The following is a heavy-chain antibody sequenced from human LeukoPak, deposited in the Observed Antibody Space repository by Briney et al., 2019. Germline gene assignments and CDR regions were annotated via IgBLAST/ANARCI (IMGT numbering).Heavy chain of an antibody. V-gene: IGHV4-34*01. CDR2: IDHSGST. J-gene: IGHJ6*03. D-gene: IGHD6-13*01. CDR3: ARDGPPGYSSTRGGYYYYYRDV. Sequence: PSETLSLTCAVYGGSFSGYYWSWIRQPPGRGLEWIGEIDHSGSTNYNPSLKSRVTISVDTSKNQFSLKLSSVTAADTAVYYCARDGPPGYSSTRGGYYYYYRDVWGKGTTVTVSS. CDR1: GGSFSGYY.